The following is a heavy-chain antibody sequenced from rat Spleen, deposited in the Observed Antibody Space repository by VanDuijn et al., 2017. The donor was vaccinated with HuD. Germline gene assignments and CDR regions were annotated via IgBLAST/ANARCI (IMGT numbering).Heavy chain of an antibody. D-gene: IGHD1-10*01. CDR1: GSSITSNY. CDR2: ISYSGVT. CDR3: AGYYNTYAFAY. V-gene: IGHV3-1*01. Sequence: EVLLQESGPGLVRPSQSLSLTCSVTGSSITSNYWGWIRRFPGSKMEWLGYISYSGVTNYNPSLTSRISITRDTSKNQFFLQLHPVTTEDTAAYYGAGYYNTYAFAYWGQGTLVTVSS. J-gene: IGHJ3*01.